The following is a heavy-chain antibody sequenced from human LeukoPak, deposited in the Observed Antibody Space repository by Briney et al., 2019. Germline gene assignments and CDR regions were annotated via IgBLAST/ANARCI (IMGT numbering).Heavy chain of an antibody. V-gene: IGHV1-8*02. CDR3: ATSNVGAMGYFDY. Sequence: PTASVKVSCKTSGYTFTNYDINWVRQATGQGLEWMGWMNPNNGDTGYAPKFQGRVTMTEDTSTDTAYMELSSLRSEDTAVYYCATSNVGAMGYFDYWGQGTLVTVSS. CDR2: MNPNNGDT. CDR1: GYTFTNYD. J-gene: IGHJ4*02. D-gene: IGHD1-26*01.